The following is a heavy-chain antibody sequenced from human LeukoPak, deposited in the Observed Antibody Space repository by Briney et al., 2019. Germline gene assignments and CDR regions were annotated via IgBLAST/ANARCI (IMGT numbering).Heavy chain of an antibody. V-gene: IGHV3-30*02. J-gene: IGHJ4*02. CDR1: GFTFSSYS. CDR2: IRYDGSNK. CDR3: AKEAAAGGGHFDY. Sequence: PGGSLRLSCAASGFTFSSYSMNWVRQAPGKGLEWVAFIRYDGSNKYYADSVKGRFTISRDNSKNTLYLQMNSLRAEDTAVYYCAKEAAAGGGHFDYWGQGTLVTVSS. D-gene: IGHD6-13*01.